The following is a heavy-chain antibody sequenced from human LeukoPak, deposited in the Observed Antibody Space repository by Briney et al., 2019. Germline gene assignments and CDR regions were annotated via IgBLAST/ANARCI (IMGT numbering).Heavy chain of an antibody. CDR2: INPNSGGT. CDR1: GYTFTGYY. J-gene: IGHJ4*02. Sequence: ASVKVSCKASGYTFTGYYMHWVRQAPGQGLEWMGWINPNSGGTNYAQKFQGRVTMARDTSISTAYMELSRLRSDDTALYYCANAAIAAAGTMPMPTYWGQGTLVTVSS. CDR3: ANAAIAAAGTMPMPTY. D-gene: IGHD6-13*01. V-gene: IGHV1-2*02.